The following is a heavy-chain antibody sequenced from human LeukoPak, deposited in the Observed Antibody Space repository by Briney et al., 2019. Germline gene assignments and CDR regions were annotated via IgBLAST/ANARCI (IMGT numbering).Heavy chain of an antibody. D-gene: IGHD5-18*01. CDR1: GFTFSRSS. V-gene: IGHV3-73*01. Sequence: GGSLRLSCAASGFTFSRSSIHWVRQASGKGPEWVGRIRSKANSYATAYAASVAGRFTVSRDDSQNTAYLQMNSLKTEDAAVYYCSRYVDTPLDYWGQGALVSVS. CDR2: IRSKANSYAT. J-gene: IGHJ4*02. CDR3: SRYVDTPLDY.